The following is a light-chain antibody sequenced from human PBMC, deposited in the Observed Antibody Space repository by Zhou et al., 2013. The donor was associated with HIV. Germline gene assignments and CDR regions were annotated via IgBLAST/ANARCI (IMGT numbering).Light chain of an antibody. Sequence: QSALTQPASVSGSPGQSITISCTGTSSDIGGYNYVSWYQQHPGEAPKLMIYDVNKRPSGISNRFSGSKSDNTASLTISGLQADDEADYYCSSFTNPSTLLCVFGTGTKVTVL. CDR2: DVN. CDR1: SSDIGGYNY. J-gene: IGLJ1*01. CDR3: SSFTNPSTLLCV. V-gene: IGLV2-14*01.